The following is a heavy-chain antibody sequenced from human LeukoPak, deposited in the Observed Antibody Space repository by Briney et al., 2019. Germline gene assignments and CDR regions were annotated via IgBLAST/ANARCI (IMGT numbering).Heavy chain of an antibody. J-gene: IGHJ4*02. D-gene: IGHD2-15*01. CDR3: AREKDCSGGSCYPYDQ. Sequence: GGSLRLSCAAPGIPFSSFGMHWLRQAPGKGLEWVSSISSSSTYIYYADSVKGRFTISRDNAKNSLYLQMNSLRAEDTAVYYCAREKDCSGGSCYPYDQWGQGTLVTVSS. V-gene: IGHV3-21*01. CDR1: GIPFSSFG. CDR2: ISSSSTYI.